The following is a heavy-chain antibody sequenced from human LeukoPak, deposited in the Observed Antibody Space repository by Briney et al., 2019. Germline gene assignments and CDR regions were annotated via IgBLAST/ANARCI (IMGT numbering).Heavy chain of an antibody. CDR2: IYSGGST. J-gene: IGHJ4*02. D-gene: IGHD5-24*01. CDR1: GFTVSSNY. Sequence: GGSLRLSCAASGFTVSSNYMSWVRQAPGKGLEWVSVIYSGGSTYYADSVKGRFTISRDNSKNTLYLQMNSLRAEDTAVYYCTSPPYNSVGYWGQGTLVTVSS. CDR3: TSPPYNSVGY. V-gene: IGHV3-53*01.